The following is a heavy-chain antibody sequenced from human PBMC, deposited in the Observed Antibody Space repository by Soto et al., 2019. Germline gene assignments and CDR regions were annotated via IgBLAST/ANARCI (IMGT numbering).Heavy chain of an antibody. D-gene: IGHD2-2*03. CDR2: ISWNSGDI. Sequence: EVQLVESGGGSVQPGRSLRLSCAASGFSFDDYGMHWVRQGPGKGLEWVSGISWNSGDIYYADSVKGRFTMSRDNAKRSLYLQMNSLGTEDTALYYCVKDNDLDRDGPFDYWGQGILVTVSS. J-gene: IGHJ4*02. CDR1: GFSFDDYG. V-gene: IGHV3-9*01. CDR3: VKDNDLDRDGPFDY.